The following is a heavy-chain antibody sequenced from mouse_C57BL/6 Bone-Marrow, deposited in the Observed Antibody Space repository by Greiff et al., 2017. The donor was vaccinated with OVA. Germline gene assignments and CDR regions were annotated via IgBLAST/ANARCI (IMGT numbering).Heavy chain of an antibody. J-gene: IGHJ1*03. Sequence: LVKPGASVKISCKASGYSFTDYNMNWVKQSNGKSLEWIGVINPNYGTTSYKQKFKGKATLTVDQSSSTAYMQRNSLTYEYSAVYYGAFYYGSSYRCFDVWCTGTTATVTS. CDR1: GYSFTDYN. V-gene: IGHV1-39*01. CDR2: INPNYGTT. D-gene: IGHD1-1*01. CDR3: AFYYGSSYRCFDV.